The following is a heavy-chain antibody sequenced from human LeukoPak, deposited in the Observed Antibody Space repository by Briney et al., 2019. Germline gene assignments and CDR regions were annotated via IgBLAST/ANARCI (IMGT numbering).Heavy chain of an antibody. J-gene: IGHJ4*02. CDR2: MNPSGGST. V-gene: IGHV1-46*01. CDR3: ATDLGGLAPY. CDR1: GYTFINYY. D-gene: IGHD1-26*01. Sequence: GASVKVSCKASGYTFINYYIHWVRQAPGQGLEWMGIMNPSGGSTIYAQKLQGRVTMAEDTSTDTAYMELSSLRSEDTAVYYCATDLGGLAPYWGQGTLVTVSS.